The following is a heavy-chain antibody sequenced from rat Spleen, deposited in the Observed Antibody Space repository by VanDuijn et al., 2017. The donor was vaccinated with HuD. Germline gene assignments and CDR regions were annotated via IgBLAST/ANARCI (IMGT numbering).Heavy chain of an antibody. D-gene: IGHD3-2*01. J-gene: IGHJ2*01. V-gene: IGHV5-22*01. CDR3: TRHPDYFDY. CDR1: GFTFSDYY. CDR2: ISYEGSNT. Sequence: EVQLVESGGGLVQPGRSLKLSCAASGFTFSDYYMAWVRQAPRKGLEWVASISYEGSNTHYGDSVKGRFTVSRDNAKSTLYLQMDSLRSEDTATYYCTRHPDYFDYWGQGVMVTVSS.